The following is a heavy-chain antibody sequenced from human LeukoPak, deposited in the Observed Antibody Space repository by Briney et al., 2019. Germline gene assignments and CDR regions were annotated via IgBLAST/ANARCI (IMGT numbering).Heavy chain of an antibody. CDR1: GYTFIDYF. CDR2: IIPIFGTA. CDR3: AREGLQGPSVY. V-gene: IGHV1-69*05. J-gene: IGHJ4*02. Sequence: SVKVSCKASGYTFIDYFIHWVRQAPGQGLEWMGRIIPIFGTANYAQKFQGRVTITTDESTSTAYMELSSLRSEDTAVYYCAREGLQGPSVYWGQGTLVTVSS.